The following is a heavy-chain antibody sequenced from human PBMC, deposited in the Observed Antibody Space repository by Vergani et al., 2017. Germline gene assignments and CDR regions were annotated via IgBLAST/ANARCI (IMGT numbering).Heavy chain of an antibody. CDR2: ISPSGATI. J-gene: IGHJ4*02. V-gene: IGHV3-11*01. CDR1: GFTFSDNF. D-gene: IGHD2-8*01. CDR3: ARATCSNGVCTSSDFFDN. Sequence: QVQLVDSGGGLVKPGGSLRLSCAASGFTFSDNFMTWIRQAPGKVLEWLSYISPSGATIYYADSLKGRFTISRDNAKKSLFLEMKGLRTEDTAIYYCARATCSNGVCTSSDFFDNWGQGTLVTVSS.